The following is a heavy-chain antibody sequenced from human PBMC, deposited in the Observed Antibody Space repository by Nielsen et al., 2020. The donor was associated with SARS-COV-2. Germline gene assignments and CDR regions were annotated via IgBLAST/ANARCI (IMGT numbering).Heavy chain of an antibody. CDR1: GGSFSGYY. CDR2: INHSGST. Sequence: SETLSLACAVYGGSFSGYYWSWIRQPPGKGLEWIGEINHSGSTNYNPSLKSRVTISVDTSKNQFSLKLSSVTAADTAVYYCARGLKDWGQGTLVTVSS. CDR3: ARGLKD. V-gene: IGHV4-34*01. J-gene: IGHJ4*02.